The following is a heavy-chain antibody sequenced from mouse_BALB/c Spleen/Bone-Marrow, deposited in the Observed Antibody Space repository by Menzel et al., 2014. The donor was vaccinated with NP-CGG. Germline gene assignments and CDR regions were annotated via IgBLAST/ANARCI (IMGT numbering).Heavy chain of an antibody. V-gene: IGHV1-69*01. D-gene: IGHD1-2*01. CDR3: ARSAGYWYFDV. CDR1: GYTFTDYW. Sequence: QVQLQQSGAELVMPGASVKMSYKASGYTFTDYWMHWVKQRPGQGLEWIGAIDTSDSYTSYNQKFKGKATLSVDESSSTAYMQLSSLTSEDSAVYYCARSAGYWYFDVWGAGTTVTVSS. J-gene: IGHJ1*01. CDR2: IDTSDSYT.